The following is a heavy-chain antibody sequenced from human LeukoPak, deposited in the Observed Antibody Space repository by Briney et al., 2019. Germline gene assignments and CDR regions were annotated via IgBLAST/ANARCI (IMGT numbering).Heavy chain of an antibody. CDR3: ATLHRRQGWFDP. D-gene: IGHD2-21*02. J-gene: IGHJ5*02. Sequence: ASVKVSCKASGYTFTSYYMHWVRQAPGQGLEWMGIINPSGGSTSYAQKFQGRVTMTEDTSTDTAYMELSSLRSEDTAVYYCATLHRRQGWFDPWGQGTLVTVSS. V-gene: IGHV1-46*01. CDR2: INPSGGST. CDR1: GYTFTSYY.